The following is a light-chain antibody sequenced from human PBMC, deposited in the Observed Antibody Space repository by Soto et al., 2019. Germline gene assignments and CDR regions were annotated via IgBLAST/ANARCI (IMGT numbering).Light chain of an antibody. V-gene: IGKV1-33*01. CDR2: AAS. CDR3: QQYDNSPLS. Sequence: DIQMTQSPSSLSASVGDRVTITCQASQDISNYLHWYPQKPGKAPKLLIYAASNLATGGPSRFSGSGSGTDLTFTISSLQPEDSATHYCQQYDNSPLSCGPGTKVDIK. J-gene: IGKJ3*01. CDR1: QDISNY.